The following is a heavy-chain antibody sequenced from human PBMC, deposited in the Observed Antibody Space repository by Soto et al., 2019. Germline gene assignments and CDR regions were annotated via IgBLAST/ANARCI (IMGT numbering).Heavy chain of an antibody. D-gene: IGHD4-17*01. J-gene: IGHJ6*02. V-gene: IGHV5-51*01. Sequence: GESLKISCKGSGYSFTSYWIGWVRQMPGKGLEWMGIIYPGDSDTRYSPSFQGQVTISADKSISTAYLQWSSLKASDTAMYYCAKQMTTVTMGLDYYYYGMDVWGQGTTVTVSS. CDR3: AKQMTTVTMGLDYYYYGMDV. CDR2: IYPGDSDT. CDR1: GYSFTSYW.